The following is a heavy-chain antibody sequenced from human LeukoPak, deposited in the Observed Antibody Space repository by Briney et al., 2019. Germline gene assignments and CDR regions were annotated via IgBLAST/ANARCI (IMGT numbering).Heavy chain of an antibody. V-gene: IGHV1-46*01. CDR1: GYTFTGYY. D-gene: IGHD3-10*01. Sequence: ASVKVSCKASGYTFTGYYMHWVRQAPGQGLEWMGIINPSGGSTSYAQKFQGRVTMTRDMSTSTVYMELSSLRSEDTAVYYCARDYYYGSGSYSAYYYMDVWGKGTTVTVSS. CDR3: ARDYYYGSGSYSAYYYMDV. CDR2: INPSGGST. J-gene: IGHJ6*03.